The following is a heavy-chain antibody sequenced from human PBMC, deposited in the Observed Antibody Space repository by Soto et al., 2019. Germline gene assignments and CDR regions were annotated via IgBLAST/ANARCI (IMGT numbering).Heavy chain of an antibody. CDR1: GYSFTSYW. Sequence: GESLKISCKGSGYSFTSYWISWVRQMPGKGLEWMGRIDPSDSYTNYSPSFQGHVTISADKSISTAYLQWSSLKASDTAMYYCARPDYYDSSGYGSGYWGQGTLVTVSS. CDR2: IDPSDSYT. CDR3: ARPDYYDSSGYGSGY. D-gene: IGHD3-22*01. V-gene: IGHV5-10-1*01. J-gene: IGHJ4*02.